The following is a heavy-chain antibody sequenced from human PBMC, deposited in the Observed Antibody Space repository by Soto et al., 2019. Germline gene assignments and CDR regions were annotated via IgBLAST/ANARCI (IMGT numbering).Heavy chain of an antibody. Sequence: PGGSLRLSCAAFGFTFSRYWMIWVRQAPRKGLERVANTNQEGSDKYYVDSVKGRITIPSSNAKNPLYQQMNSLRAEDTAVYYCAGGSGWLTDYRGQETLLTFSS. J-gene: IGHJ4*02. CDR1: GFTFSRYW. CDR2: TNQEGSDK. V-gene: IGHV3-7*05. CDR3: AGGSGWLTDY. D-gene: IGHD6-19*01.